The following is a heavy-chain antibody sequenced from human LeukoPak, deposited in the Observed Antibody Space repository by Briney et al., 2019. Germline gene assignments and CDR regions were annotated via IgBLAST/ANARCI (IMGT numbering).Heavy chain of an antibody. V-gene: IGHV1-46*01. D-gene: IGHD1-1*01. CDR2: INPSGGST. CDR1: GYTFTSYH. CDR3: AREAWNDIDY. Sequence: ASVKDSCKASGYTFTSYHILWVRQAPGQGLEWMGIINPSGGSTNYAQKFQGRVTMTRDTSTSTVYMELSSLRSEETAVYYCAREAWNDIDYWGQGTLVTVSS. J-gene: IGHJ4*02.